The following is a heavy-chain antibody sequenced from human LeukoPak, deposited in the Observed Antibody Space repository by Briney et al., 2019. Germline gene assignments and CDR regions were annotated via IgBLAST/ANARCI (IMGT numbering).Heavy chain of an antibody. V-gene: IGHV1-46*01. D-gene: IGHD5-24*01. J-gene: IGHJ3*02. CDR1: GYTFTSYG. CDR2: INPSGGST. CDR3: ARVQMVPGGAFDI. Sequence: ASVKVSCKASGYTFTSYGISWVRQAPGQGLEWMGIINPSGGSTSYAQKFQGRVTMTRDTSTSTVYMELSSLRSEDTAVYYCARVQMVPGGAFDIWGQGTMVTVSS.